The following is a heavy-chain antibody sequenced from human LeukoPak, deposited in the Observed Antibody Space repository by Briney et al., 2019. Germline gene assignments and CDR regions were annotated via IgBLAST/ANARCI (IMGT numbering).Heavy chain of an antibody. V-gene: IGHV1-69*13. CDR2: IIPIFGTA. CDR1: VGTFSIYA. J-gene: IGHJ4*01. Sequence: SVSVSCKASVGTFSIYAISRVRQSPRQGLEWMGGIIPIFGTANYAQNFQGRVTITAEESTSTAYTQLSCVLSEDTAGSYFSREMAVAGAGVIDCWGHGTLVTVS. D-gene: IGHD6-19*01. CDR3: SREMAVAGAGVIDC.